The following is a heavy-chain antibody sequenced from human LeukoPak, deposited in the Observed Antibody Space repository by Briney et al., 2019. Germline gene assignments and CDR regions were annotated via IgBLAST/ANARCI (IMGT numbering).Heavy chain of an antibody. Sequence: ASMKVSCKTSGYTFTGYYIHWVRQAPPQGLVWMGRLNPHDGGTDYAQKFQGRVTMTRDMSTTTVFMELSSLTSDDTAVYFCARYNTNLDYWGQGSLVTVSS. CDR2: LNPHDGGT. CDR3: ARYNTNLDY. CDR1: GYTFTGYY. D-gene: IGHD1-1*01. V-gene: IGHV1-2*06. J-gene: IGHJ4*02.